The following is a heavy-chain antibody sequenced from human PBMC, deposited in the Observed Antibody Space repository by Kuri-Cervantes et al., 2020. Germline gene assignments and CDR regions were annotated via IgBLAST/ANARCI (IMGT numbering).Heavy chain of an antibody. V-gene: IGHV3-23*01. D-gene: IGHD2-21*02. CDR2: ISGSGGYT. CDR1: GFTFSSYA. Sequence: GGSLRLSCAASGFTFSSYAMTWVRQTPGKGLEWVSAISGSGGYTYYADSVKGRFTISRDNSKNTLYLQMNSLRAEDTAVYYCAKDTTSSRSLAYCGGDCWGGCDYWGQGTLVTVSS. CDR3: AKDTTSSRSLAYCGGDCWGGCDY. J-gene: IGHJ4*02.